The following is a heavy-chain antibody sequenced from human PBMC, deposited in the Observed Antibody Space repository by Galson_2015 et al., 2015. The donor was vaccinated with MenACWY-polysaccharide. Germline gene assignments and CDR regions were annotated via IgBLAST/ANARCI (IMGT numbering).Heavy chain of an antibody. CDR3: ARTEAGDFRLDY. J-gene: IGHJ4*02. D-gene: IGHD6-19*01. CDR2: INGGDGKS. V-gene: IGHV1-3*01. Sequence: SVKVSCKAFGYTFSNYAMHWVRQAPGQRLEWLGWINGGDGKSKYSQNFQVRITNTRDTSASTVSMELSSLRSEDTAVYYFARTEAGDFRLDYWGQGTLVAVSS. CDR1: GYTFSNYA.